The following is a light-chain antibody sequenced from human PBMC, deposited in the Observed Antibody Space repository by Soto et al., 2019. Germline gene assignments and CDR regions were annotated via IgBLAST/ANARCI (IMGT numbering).Light chain of an antibody. Sequence: EIVLTQSPGTLSLSPGERATLSCRASQSVSSNYLAWYQQKPGQAPRLLIYGASSRATGIPDKFSGSGSGTDFTLTISRLEPEDFAVYYCQQYSSSPRTFGQGTKVE. CDR3: QQYSSSPRT. CDR2: GAS. J-gene: IGKJ1*01. CDR1: QSVSSNY. V-gene: IGKV3-20*01.